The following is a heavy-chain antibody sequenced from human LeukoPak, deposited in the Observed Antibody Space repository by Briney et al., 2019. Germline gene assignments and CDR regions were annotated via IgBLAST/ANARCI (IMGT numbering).Heavy chain of an antibody. D-gene: IGHD6-13*01. CDR1: GFSLSTYAMS. CDR3: ARCIAATGTLDY. Sequence: SGPALVKGTQTLTLTCTCSGFSLSTYAMSGTWVRQPPGKALEWLARIDWDDDKYYSASLKTRLTISKDTSKNQVVLTMTNTDPVDTATYFCARCIAATGTLDYWGQGALVTVSS. CDR2: IDWDDDK. J-gene: IGHJ4*02. V-gene: IGHV2-70*11.